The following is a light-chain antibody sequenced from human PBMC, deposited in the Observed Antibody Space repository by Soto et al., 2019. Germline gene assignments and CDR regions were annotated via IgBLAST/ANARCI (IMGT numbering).Light chain of an antibody. Sequence: DIVMTQSPLSLPATPGEPASISCRSSQSLLHSNGYNFLDWYLQKPGQSPQLLIYLGSNRASGVPDRFSGSGSGTDFTLRISTVEAEDVGIYYCMQALQTPCTFGQGTKLEIK. J-gene: IGKJ2*02. CDR1: QSLLHSNGYNF. CDR2: LGS. CDR3: MQALQTPCT. V-gene: IGKV2-28*01.